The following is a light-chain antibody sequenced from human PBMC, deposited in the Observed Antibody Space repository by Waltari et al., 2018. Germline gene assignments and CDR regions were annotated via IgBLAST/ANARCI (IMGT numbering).Light chain of an antibody. CDR2: DAS. J-gene: IGKJ1*01. CDR1: QSVGRY. CDR3: QKYVNLPAT. Sequence: GERATLSCRASQSVGRYLAWYQQKPGQAPRLLIYDASTRATGIPDRFSGSGSGTDFSLTISRLEPEDFAVYYCQKYVNLPATFGQGTKVEIK. V-gene: IGKV3-20*01.